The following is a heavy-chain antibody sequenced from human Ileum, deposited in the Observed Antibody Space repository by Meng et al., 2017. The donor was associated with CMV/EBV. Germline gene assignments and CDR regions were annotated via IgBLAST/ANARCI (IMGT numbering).Heavy chain of an antibody. CDR3: ARGYGSWTVDGQVGY. CDR1: GDSLVSVSC. D-gene: IGHD5-18*01. J-gene: IGHJ4*02. Sequence: SGDSLVSVSCWRWGRRPKGKGQEWIGEICNSRTTNYNSSLESRVTISVDKSKNQFSLKLSSMTAADTAVYYCARGYGSWTVDGQVGYWGQGTLVTVSS. V-gene: IGHV4-4*02. CDR2: ICNSRTT.